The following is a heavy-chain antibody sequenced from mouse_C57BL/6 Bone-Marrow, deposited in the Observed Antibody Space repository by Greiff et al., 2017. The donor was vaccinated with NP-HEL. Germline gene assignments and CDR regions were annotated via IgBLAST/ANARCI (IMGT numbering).Heavy chain of an antibody. CDR2: IRNKANNPAT. CDR1: GFTFSDAW. V-gene: IGHV6-6*01. Sequence: EVQLQQSGGGLVQPGGSMKLSCAASGFTFSDAWMDWVRQSPGKGLEWVAEIRNKANNPATYYAESVKGRFTISRDDSKSSVYLQMNSLRAEDTGIYYCRAPLLLWYFDVWGTGTTVTVSS. D-gene: IGHD1-2*01. J-gene: IGHJ1*03. CDR3: RAPLLLWYFDV.